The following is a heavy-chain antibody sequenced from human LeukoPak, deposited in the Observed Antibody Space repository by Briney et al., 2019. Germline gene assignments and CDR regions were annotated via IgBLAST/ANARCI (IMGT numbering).Heavy chain of an antibody. V-gene: IGHV3-11*01. D-gene: IGHD2-15*01. Sequence: GGSLRLSCAASGPRFSDHYMSWIRQAPGKGLEWISYISSSGSNIHYADSMRGRVTISRDNANNSLTLRMSSLRAEDTAVYYCAGALMVAAFDSWGQGTLVTVSS. CDR2: ISSSGSNI. CDR1: GPRFSDHY. CDR3: AGALMVAAFDS. J-gene: IGHJ4*02.